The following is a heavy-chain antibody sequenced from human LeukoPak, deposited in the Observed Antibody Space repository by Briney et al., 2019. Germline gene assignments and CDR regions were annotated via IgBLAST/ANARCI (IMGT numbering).Heavy chain of an antibody. V-gene: IGHV4-38-2*02. D-gene: IGHD3-22*01. CDR3: ARDNYYDSSGA. CDR2: IYHSGST. Sequence: SSETLSLTCTVSGYSISSGYYWGWIRQPPGKGLEWIGSIYHSGSTYYNPSLKSRVTISVDTSKNQFSLKLSSVTAADTAVCYCARDNYYDSSGAWGQGTLVTVSS. CDR1: GYSISSGYY. J-gene: IGHJ5*02.